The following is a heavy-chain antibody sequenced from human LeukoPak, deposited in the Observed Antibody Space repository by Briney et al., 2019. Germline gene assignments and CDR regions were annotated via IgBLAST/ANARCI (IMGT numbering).Heavy chain of an antibody. D-gene: IGHD5-24*01. Sequence: SETLSPTRAVFGGAFSGYYWSWIRQPPRKGRGGIGEINHSGSTNYNPSLKSRVTISVDTSKNQFSLKLSSVTAADTAVYYCARVERDGYNQYYFDYWGQGTLVTVSS. CDR2: INHSGST. CDR3: ARVERDGYNQYYFDY. CDR1: GGAFSGYY. J-gene: IGHJ4*02. V-gene: IGHV4-34*01.